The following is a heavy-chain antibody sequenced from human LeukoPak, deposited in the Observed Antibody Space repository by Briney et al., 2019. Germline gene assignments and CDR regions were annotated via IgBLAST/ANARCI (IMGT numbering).Heavy chain of an antibody. Sequence: GRSLRLSCAASGFTFDDYAVHWVRQAPGKGLEWVSGISWNSGSIGYADSVKGRFTISRDNAKNSLYLQMNSLRAEDTALYYCAKDHGFLEWLYCFDYWGQGTLVTASS. CDR3: AKDHGFLEWLYCFDY. D-gene: IGHD3-3*01. J-gene: IGHJ4*02. CDR2: ISWNSGSI. V-gene: IGHV3-9*01. CDR1: GFTFDDYA.